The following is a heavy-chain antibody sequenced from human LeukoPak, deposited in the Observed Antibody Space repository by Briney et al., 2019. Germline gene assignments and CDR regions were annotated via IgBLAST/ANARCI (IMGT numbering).Heavy chain of an antibody. CDR3: ARASSHIVVVPAAMPAGLYYYYYMDV. V-gene: IGHV3-7*01. D-gene: IGHD2-2*01. J-gene: IGHJ6*03. CDR1: GFTFSSYW. CDR2: IKQDGSEK. Sequence: GGSLRLSCAASGFTFSSYWMSWVRQAPGKGLEWVANIKQDGSEKYYVDSVKGRFTISRDNAKNSLYLQMNSLRAEDTAVYYCARASSHIVVVPAAMPAGLYYYYYMDVWGKGTTVTVSS.